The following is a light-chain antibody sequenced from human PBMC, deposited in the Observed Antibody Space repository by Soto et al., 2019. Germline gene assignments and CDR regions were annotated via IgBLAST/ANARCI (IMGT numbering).Light chain of an antibody. CDR1: SSDVGGYNY. CDR3: SSYTSSSTLLYV. Sequence: QSALTQPASVSGSPGQSITISCTGTSSDVGGYNYVSWYQQHPGKAPKLMIYDVRNRPSGVSNRFSGSKSGNTASLNISGLQAEDEAEYYCSSYTSSSTLLYVFGTGTKLTVL. CDR2: DVR. J-gene: IGLJ1*01. V-gene: IGLV2-14*01.